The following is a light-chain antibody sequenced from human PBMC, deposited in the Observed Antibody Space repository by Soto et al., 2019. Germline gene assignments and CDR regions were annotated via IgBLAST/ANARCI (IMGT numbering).Light chain of an antibody. CDR3: KQYSIYWT. J-gene: IGKJ1*01. V-gene: IGKV1-5*01. Sequence: DIQMTQSPSTLSVSVGDRVTITCRASQSVSRWLAWYQQKPGKAPKLLIYDVSSLESGAPSRFSGSGFGTALILTISSVQPDDFASYYGKQYSIYWTFGQGTKVEIK. CDR1: QSVSRW. CDR2: DVS.